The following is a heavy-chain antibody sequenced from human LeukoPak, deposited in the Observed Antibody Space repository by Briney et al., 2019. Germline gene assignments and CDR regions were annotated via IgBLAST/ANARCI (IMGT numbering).Heavy chain of an antibody. J-gene: IGHJ3*02. D-gene: IGHD6-13*01. V-gene: IGHV3-23*01. CDR2: ISGSGGST. CDR3: AKDGPRFRVYSSSWQMVPAHDAFDI. CDR1: GFTFSSYN. Sequence: GGSLRLSCAASGFTFSSYNMNWVRQAPGKGLEWVSAISGSGGSTYYADSVKGRFTISRDNSKNTLYLQMNSLRAEDTAVYYCAKDGPRFRVYSSSWQMVPAHDAFDIWGQGTMVTVSS.